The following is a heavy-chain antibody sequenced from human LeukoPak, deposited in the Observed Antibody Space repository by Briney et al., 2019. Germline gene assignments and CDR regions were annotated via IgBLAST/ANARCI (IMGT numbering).Heavy chain of an antibody. Sequence: SETLSLTCTVSGGSISSSSDYWGWIRQPPGKGLEWIGSIYYSGSTYYNPSLKSRVTISVDTSKNQFSLKLSSVTAADTAVYYCARVHCSSTSCYSSAAGLDYWGQGTLVTVSS. CDR1: GGSISSSSDY. V-gene: IGHV4-39*01. CDR2: IYYSGST. J-gene: IGHJ4*02. CDR3: ARVHCSSTSCYSSAAGLDY. D-gene: IGHD2-2*01.